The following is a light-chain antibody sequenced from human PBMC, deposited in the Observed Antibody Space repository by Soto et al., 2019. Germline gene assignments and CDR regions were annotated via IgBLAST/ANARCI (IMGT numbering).Light chain of an antibody. Sequence: DIQMTQSPSSVSASVGDRVTITCRAIQGVSGWLAWYQQKPGKAPKLLIYSVSSMQSGVPARFSGIGSGTHFAVTISSLLPDDFPTYYCQQASGFPVTFGGGTRVEIK. CDR2: SVS. J-gene: IGKJ4*01. CDR3: QQASGFPVT. V-gene: IGKV1-12*01. CDR1: QGVSGW.